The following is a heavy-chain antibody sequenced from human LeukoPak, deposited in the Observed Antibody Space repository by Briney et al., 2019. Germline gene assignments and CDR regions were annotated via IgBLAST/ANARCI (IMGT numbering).Heavy chain of an antibody. D-gene: IGHD4-11*01. CDR2: MNPNSGNT. Sequence: ASVKVSCKASGYTFTSYDINWVRQATGQGLEWMGWMNPNSGNTGYAQKFQGRVTITADKSTSTAYMELSSLRSEDTAVYYCARAYSNKLYYYYGMDVWGQGTTVTVSS. V-gene: IGHV1-8*01. CDR1: GYTFTSYD. CDR3: ARAYSNKLYYYYGMDV. J-gene: IGHJ6*02.